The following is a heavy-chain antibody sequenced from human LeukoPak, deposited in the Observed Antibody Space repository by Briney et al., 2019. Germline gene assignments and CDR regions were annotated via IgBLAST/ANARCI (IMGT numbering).Heavy chain of an antibody. CDR2: IYTSGST. CDR3: ARHPWGGYSGYEFDY. Sequence: SETLSLTCTVSGGSISSYYWSWLRQPAGKGLEWIGRIYTSGSTNYNPSLKSRVTMSVDTSKNQFSLKLSSVTAADTAVYYCARHPWGGYSGYEFDYWGQGTLVTVSS. D-gene: IGHD5-12*01. J-gene: IGHJ4*02. V-gene: IGHV4-4*07. CDR1: GGSISSYY.